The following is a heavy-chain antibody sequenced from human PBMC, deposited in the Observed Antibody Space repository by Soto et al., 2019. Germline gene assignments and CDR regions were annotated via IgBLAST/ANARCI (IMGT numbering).Heavy chain of an antibody. CDR2: ISGSGGST. CDR3: AKAASGYSSGPKGYFPL. D-gene: IGHD5-18*01. CDR1: GFTFSSYA. J-gene: IGHJ1*01. Sequence: GGSLRLSCAASGFTFSSYAMSWVRQAPGKGLEWVSAISGSGGSTYYADSVKGRFTISRDNSKNTLYLQMNSLRAEDTAVYYCAKAASGYSSGPKGYFPLCGQGTLVIVSS. V-gene: IGHV3-23*01.